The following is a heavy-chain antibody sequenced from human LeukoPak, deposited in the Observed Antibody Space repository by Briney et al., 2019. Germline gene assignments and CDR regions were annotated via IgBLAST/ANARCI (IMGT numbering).Heavy chain of an antibody. V-gene: IGHV3-7*01. CDR1: GFTFSTYW. D-gene: IGHD6-13*01. CDR3: ARDSAGNDY. Sequence: GGSLRLSCAASGFTFSTYWMSWVRQAPGKGLEWVANIKQDGSEKYYVGSVKGRFTISRDNAKNSLYLQMNSLRAEDTAMYYCARDSAGNDYWGQGTLVTVSS. J-gene: IGHJ4*02. CDR2: IKQDGSEK.